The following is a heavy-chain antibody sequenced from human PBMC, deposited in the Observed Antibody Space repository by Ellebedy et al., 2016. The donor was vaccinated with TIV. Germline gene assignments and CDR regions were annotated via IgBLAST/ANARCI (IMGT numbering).Heavy chain of an antibody. V-gene: IGHV1-46*04. D-gene: IGHD3-3*01. CDR3: ARDDLEDFWSGYPDY. Sequence: AASVKVSCKASGYTFTRYYMHWVRQAPGQGLEWMGIVNPSGGSTSYAQKLQGRVTITRDTSTSTVYMELSSLRSEDTAVYYCARDDLEDFWSGYPDYWGQGTLVTVSS. CDR1: GYTFTRYY. J-gene: IGHJ4*02. CDR2: VNPSGGST.